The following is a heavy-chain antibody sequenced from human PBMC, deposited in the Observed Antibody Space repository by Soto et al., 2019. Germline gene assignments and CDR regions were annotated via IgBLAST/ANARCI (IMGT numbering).Heavy chain of an antibody. D-gene: IGHD3-3*01. Sequence: QVQLVQSGVEVKKPGASVKVSCKASGYTFTNYGITWVRQAPGQGLEWLGWISGYNGNTNYAQNFQGRVTMTTDTSTSTADMDLRSLRYDDTAVYYCARGGRFAVADTDYWGQGTLLTVSS. CDR3: ARGGRFAVADTDY. CDR2: ISGYNGNT. V-gene: IGHV1-18*01. J-gene: IGHJ4*02. CDR1: GYTFTNYG.